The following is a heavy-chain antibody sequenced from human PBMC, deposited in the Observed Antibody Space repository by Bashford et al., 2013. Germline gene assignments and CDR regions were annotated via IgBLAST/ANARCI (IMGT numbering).Heavy chain of an antibody. CDR3: ARLTVSSSSDAFDI. D-gene: IGHD6-13*01. Sequence: VRQAPGKGLEWVSYISSSGSTIYYADSVKGRFTISRDNSKNTLYLQMNILRAEDTAVYYCARLTVSSSSDAFDIWGQGTMVTVSS. CDR2: ISSSGSTI. J-gene: IGHJ3*02. V-gene: IGHV3-48*01.